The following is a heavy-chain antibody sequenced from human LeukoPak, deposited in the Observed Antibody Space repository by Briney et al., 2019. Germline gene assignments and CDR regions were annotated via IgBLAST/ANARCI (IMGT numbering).Heavy chain of an antibody. J-gene: IGHJ4*02. V-gene: IGHV1-18*01. D-gene: IGHD3-10*01. Sequence: ASVKVSCKASGYTFTSYGISWVRQAPGQGLEWMGWISAYNGNTNYAQKLRGRVTMTTDTSTSTAYMELRSLRSDDTAVYYCARDMVGGGYGSGIFWPDWGQGTLVTVSS. CDR2: ISAYNGNT. CDR1: GYTFTSYG. CDR3: ARDMVGGGYGSGIFWPD.